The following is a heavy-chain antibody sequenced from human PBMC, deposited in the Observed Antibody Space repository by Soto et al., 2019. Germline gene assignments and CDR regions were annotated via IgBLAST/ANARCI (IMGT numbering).Heavy chain of an antibody. CDR3: AISPIFGVVMDFDY. CDR1: GYTLTELS. V-gene: IGHV1-24*01. J-gene: IGHJ4*02. CDR2: FDPEDGET. Sequence: ASVKVSCKVSGYTLTELSMHWVRQAPGKGLEWMGGFDPEDGETIYAQKFQGRVTMTEDTSTDTVYMELSSLRSEDTAVYYCAISPIFGVVMDFDYWGQGTLVTVSS. D-gene: IGHD3-3*01.